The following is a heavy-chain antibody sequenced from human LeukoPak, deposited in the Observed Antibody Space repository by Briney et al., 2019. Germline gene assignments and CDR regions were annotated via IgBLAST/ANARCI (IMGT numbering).Heavy chain of an antibody. Sequence: SETLSLTCIVSGGSMNSISYYWDWIRQSPGKGLEWVGSIYYIGTTYYNPSLESRVTMSVDTSKNQFSLKLGSVTAADTAVYYCARLDYDFWSGLASGGDWFDPWGQGTLVTVSS. J-gene: IGHJ5*02. D-gene: IGHD3-3*01. CDR3: ARLDYDFWSGLASGGDWFDP. CDR1: GGSMNSISYY. V-gene: IGHV4-39*01. CDR2: IYYIGTT.